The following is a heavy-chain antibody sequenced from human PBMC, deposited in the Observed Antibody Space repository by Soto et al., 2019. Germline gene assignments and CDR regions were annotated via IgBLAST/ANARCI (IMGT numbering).Heavy chain of an antibody. V-gene: IGHV3-21*01. CDR1: GFTFSSYS. J-gene: IGHJ6*03. Sequence: GGSLRLSCAASGFTFSSYSMNWVRQAPGKGLEWVSSISSSSSYIYYADSVKGRFTISRDNAKNSLYLQMNSLRAEDTAVYYCARRGIAARHDYYYYYMDVWGKGTTVTVSS. CDR2: ISSSSSYI. D-gene: IGHD6-6*01. CDR3: ARRGIAARHDYYYYYMDV.